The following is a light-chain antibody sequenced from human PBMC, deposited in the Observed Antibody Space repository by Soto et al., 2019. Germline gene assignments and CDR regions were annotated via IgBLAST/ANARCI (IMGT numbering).Light chain of an antibody. CDR2: DAS. V-gene: IGKV1-5*01. Sequence: RVTQSPPTLSASVGDRVTITCRASQTITTWMAWYQQKPGKAPKLLVYDASTLQGGVATRFSGSGSGTEFTLIISSLQPDDFATYYCQQYNYYWTFGQGTKVDI. J-gene: IGKJ1*01. CDR3: QQYNYYWT. CDR1: QTITTW.